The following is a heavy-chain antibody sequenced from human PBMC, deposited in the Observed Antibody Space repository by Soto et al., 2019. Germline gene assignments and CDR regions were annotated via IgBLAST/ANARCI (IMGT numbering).Heavy chain of an antibody. V-gene: IGHV2-5*02. CDR3: AHRGHSGDDFQ. CDR1: GFSLSTPGAG. CDR2: IYWDDDK. Sequence: SGPTLVNPTQTLTLTCTFSGFSLSTPGAGLDWIRQPPGKALEWLAVIYWDDDKRYSPSLKSRLTITKDTSKNQVVLTMTNMDPVDTGTYYCAHRGHSGDDFQWGQGALVTVSS. J-gene: IGHJ4*02. D-gene: IGHD4-17*01.